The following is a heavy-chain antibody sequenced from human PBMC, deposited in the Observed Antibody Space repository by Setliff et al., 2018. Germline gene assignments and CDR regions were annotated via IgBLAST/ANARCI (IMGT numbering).Heavy chain of an antibody. CDR1: GGTFSDYH. CDR3: ARDRSYYASGSFTKWFDY. Sequence: PSETLSLTCAAYGGTFSDYHWTWIRQSPEKGLEWIGEINHRGSTNYNPSLKSRVTISIDTSKDQFSLKLNSVTAADTATYCCARDRSYYASGSFTKWFDYWGQGALVTVSS. J-gene: IGHJ4*02. V-gene: IGHV4-34*01. CDR2: INHRGST. D-gene: IGHD3-10*01.